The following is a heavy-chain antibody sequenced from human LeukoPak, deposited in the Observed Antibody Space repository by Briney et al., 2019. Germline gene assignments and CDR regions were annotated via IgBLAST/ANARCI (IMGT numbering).Heavy chain of an antibody. D-gene: IGHD1-14*01. CDR1: GFTFSRYT. V-gene: IGHV3-48*02. Sequence: GGSLGLSCVASGFTFSRYTMNWVRQAPGKGLEWVSYISSSSSTTYYADSVKGRFTISRDNAKNSVFLQMNSLRDEDTAVYYCARDNRNAFDIWGQGTMVTVSS. J-gene: IGHJ3*02. CDR2: ISSSSSTT. CDR3: ARDNRNAFDI.